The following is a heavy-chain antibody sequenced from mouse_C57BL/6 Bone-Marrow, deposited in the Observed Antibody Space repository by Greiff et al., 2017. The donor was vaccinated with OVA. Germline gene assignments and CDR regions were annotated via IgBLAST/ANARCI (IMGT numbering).Heavy chain of an antibody. Sequence: LVESGAELVRPGTSVKMSCKASGYTFTNYWIGWAKQRPGHGLEWIGDIYPGGGYTNYNEKFKGKATLTADKSSSTAYMQFSSLTSEDSAIYYCARGVTYYFDYWGQGTTLTVSS. CDR2: IYPGGGYT. CDR3: ARGVTYYFDY. V-gene: IGHV1-63*01. D-gene: IGHD2-2*01. CDR1: GYTFTNYW. J-gene: IGHJ2*01.